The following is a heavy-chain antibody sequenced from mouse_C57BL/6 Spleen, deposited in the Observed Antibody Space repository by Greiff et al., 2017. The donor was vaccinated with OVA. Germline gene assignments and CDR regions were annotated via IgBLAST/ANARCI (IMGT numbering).Heavy chain of an antibody. CDR1: GYTFTSYW. CDR3: AREGLRAYAMDY. D-gene: IGHD2-4*01. CDR2: IDPSDSYT. J-gene: IGHJ4*01. Sequence: QVQLQQPGAELVRPGTSVKLSCKASGYTFTSYWMHWVKQRPGQGLEWIGVIDPSDSYTNYNQKFKGKATLTVDTSSSTAYMQLSSLTSEDPAVYYCAREGLRAYAMDYWGQGTSVTVSS. V-gene: IGHV1-59*01.